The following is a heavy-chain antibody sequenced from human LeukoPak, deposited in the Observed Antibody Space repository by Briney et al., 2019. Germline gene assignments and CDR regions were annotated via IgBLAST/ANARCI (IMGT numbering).Heavy chain of an antibody. CDR3: AKDQVISGSEASDI. CDR2: ISGSGGST. V-gene: IGHV3-23*01. CDR1: GFTFSSYA. J-gene: IGHJ3*02. Sequence: PGGSLRLSCAASGFTFSSYAMSWVRQAPGKGLEWVSAISGSGGSTYYADSVKGRFTISRDNSWNTLYLQMSGLRAEDTAVYYCAKDQVISGSEASDIWGQGTMVTVSS. D-gene: IGHD2-21*01.